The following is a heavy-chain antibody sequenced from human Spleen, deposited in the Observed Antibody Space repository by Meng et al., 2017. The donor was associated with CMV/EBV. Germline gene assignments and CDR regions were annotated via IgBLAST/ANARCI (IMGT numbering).Heavy chain of an antibody. CDR1: GGSISSGGYY. J-gene: IGHJ5*02. Sequence: CTVSGGSISSGGYYWSWIRQHPGKGLEWIGYIYYSGSTYYNPSLKSRVTISVDTSKNQFSLKLSSVTAADTAVYYCARVPAAIRWFDPWGQGTLVTVSS. CDR3: ARVPAAIRWFDP. D-gene: IGHD2-2*01. CDR2: IYYSGST. V-gene: IGHV4-31*03.